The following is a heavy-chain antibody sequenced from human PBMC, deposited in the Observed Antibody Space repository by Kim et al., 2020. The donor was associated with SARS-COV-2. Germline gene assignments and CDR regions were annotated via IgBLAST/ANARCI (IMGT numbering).Heavy chain of an antibody. J-gene: IGHJ4*02. CDR1: GFTFSSYA. D-gene: IGHD2-2*01. CDR2: ISGSGGST. V-gene: IGHV3-23*01. Sequence: GGSLRLSCAASGFTFSSYAMSWVRQAPGKGLEWVSAISGSGGSTYYADSVKGRFTISRDNSKNTLYLQMNSLRAEDTAVYYCAKDHLVVPAAISALDYWGQGTLVTVSS. CDR3: AKDHLVVPAAISALDY.